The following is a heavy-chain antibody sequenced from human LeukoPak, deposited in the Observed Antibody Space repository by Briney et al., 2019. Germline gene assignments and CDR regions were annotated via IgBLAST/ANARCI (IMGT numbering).Heavy chain of an antibody. CDR3: VRAAPRDCSPTSCSLFDN. Sequence: GGSLRLSCAGSGFTFNNYAKSWVRRAPRKGLEWVSTIMIGGDGKHYADSVKGRFTISRDRSESTLFLQMNDLRAEDTAVYYCVRAAPRDCSPTSCSLFDNWGQGTLVTVSS. V-gene: IGHV3-23*01. J-gene: IGHJ4*02. CDR1: GFTFNNYA. CDR2: IMIGGDGK. D-gene: IGHD2-2*01.